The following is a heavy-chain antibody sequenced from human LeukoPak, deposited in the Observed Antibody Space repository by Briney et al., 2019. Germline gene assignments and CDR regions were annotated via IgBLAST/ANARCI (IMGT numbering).Heavy chain of an antibody. D-gene: IGHD2-15*01. Sequence: GGSLRLSCAASGFTFSSYSMNWVRQAPGKGLEWVSYISSSSSTIYYADSVKGRFTISRDNAKNSLYLQMNSLRAEDTAVYYCARVVAGYYYGMDVWGQGTTVTVSS. CDR2: ISSSSSTI. CDR1: GFTFSSYS. V-gene: IGHV3-48*01. J-gene: IGHJ6*02. CDR3: ARVVAGYYYGMDV.